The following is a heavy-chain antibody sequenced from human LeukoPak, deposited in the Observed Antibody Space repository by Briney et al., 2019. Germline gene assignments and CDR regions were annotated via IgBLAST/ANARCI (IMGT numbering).Heavy chain of an antibody. Sequence: PSETLSLTCTVSGGSISSSSYYWGWIRQPPGKGLEWIGSIYYSGSTYYNPSLKSRVTISVDTSKNQFSLKLSSVTAADTAVYYCAREVSSWAVIPLGYFDLWGRGTLVTVSS. J-gene: IGHJ2*01. CDR1: GGSISSSSYY. CDR3: AREVSSWAVIPLGYFDL. CDR2: IYYSGST. V-gene: IGHV4-39*07. D-gene: IGHD3-16*02.